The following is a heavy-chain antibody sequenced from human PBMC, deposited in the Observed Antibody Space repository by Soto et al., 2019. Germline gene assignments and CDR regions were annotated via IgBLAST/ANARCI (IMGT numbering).Heavy chain of an antibody. CDR1: GFTFGDYA. J-gene: IGHJ6*02. Sequence: GGSLRLSYTASGFTFGDYAMSWVRQVPGKGLEWVCFIRSKAYGWTTEYAASVKGRFTISRDDSKSIAYLQMNSLKTEDTAVDYCTRVSPYYYYGMDVWGQGTTVTVSS. CDR3: TRVSPYYYYGMDV. V-gene: IGHV3-49*04. CDR2: IRSKAYGWTT.